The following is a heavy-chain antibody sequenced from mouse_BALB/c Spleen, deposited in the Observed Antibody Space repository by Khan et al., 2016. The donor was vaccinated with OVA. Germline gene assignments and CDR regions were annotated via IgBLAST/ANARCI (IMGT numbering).Heavy chain of an antibody. Sequence: EVELVESGGGLVKPGGSLKLSCAASGFAFSSYSMSWVRQTPEKRLEWVATITSGGSYTYYPDSVKGRFTISRDNAKNTLYLQMSSLKPEDTAMYYCTGDRNYYGSSFYFDYWGQGTTLTVSS. CDR1: GFAFSSYS. V-gene: IGHV5-6-4*01. CDR3: TGDRNYYGSSFYFDY. J-gene: IGHJ2*01. CDR2: ITSGGSYT. D-gene: IGHD1-1*01.